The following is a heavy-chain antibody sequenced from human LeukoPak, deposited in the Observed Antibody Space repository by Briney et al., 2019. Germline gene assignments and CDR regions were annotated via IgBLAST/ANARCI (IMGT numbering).Heavy chain of an antibody. Sequence: PSETLSLTCTVPGGSISSYYWSWIRQPPGKGLEWIGYIYYSGSTNYNPSLKSRVTISVDTSKNQFSLKLSSVTAADTAVYYCARIRDFAVDYWGQGTLVTVSS. CDR3: ARIRDFAVDY. CDR1: GGSISSYY. D-gene: IGHD3-3*01. CDR2: IYYSGST. V-gene: IGHV4-59*08. J-gene: IGHJ4*02.